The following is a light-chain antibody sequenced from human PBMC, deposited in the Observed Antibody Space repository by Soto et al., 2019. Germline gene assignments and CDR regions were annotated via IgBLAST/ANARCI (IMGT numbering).Light chain of an antibody. V-gene: IGKV3-11*01. J-gene: IGKJ4*01. CDR1: QSVSSY. CDR2: DAS. Sequence: IVLTQSPATLSLSPGERAALSCRASQSVSSYLAWYQQKPGQAPRLLIYDASNRATGIPARFSGSWSGTDFTLTISSLEPEDFAVYYCEQRSNWPSTFCGGTRVEIK. CDR3: EQRSNWPST.